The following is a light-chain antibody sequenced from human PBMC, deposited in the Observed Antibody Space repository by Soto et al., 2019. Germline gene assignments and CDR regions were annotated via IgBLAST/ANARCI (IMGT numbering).Light chain of an antibody. J-gene: IGKJ2*01. CDR3: MQALQTPRT. V-gene: IGKV2-28*01. CDR2: SNS. CDR1: QSLLHSNGYNY. Sequence: DIEMTQSPLSLSVTPGEPASISCRSSQSLLHSNGYNYLDWYLQKPGQSPHLLISSNSNWASGVRDRLSGSGSGTDFTLKISKVEAEDVGVYYCMQALQTPRTFGQGTKLEIK.